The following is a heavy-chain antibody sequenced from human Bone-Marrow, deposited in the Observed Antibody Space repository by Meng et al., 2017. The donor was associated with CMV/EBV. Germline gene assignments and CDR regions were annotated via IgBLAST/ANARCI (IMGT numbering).Heavy chain of an antibody. CDR2: IYSGGST. CDR1: GFTVSSNY. Sequence: GESLKISCAASGFTVSSNYMSWVRQAPGKGLEWVSVIYSGGSTYYADSVKGRFTISRDNSKNTLYLQMNSLRAEDTAVYYCARALGYCSSTSCYGGGYYYYGMDVWGQGTTVTVSS. D-gene: IGHD2-2*01. J-gene: IGHJ6*02. CDR3: ARALGYCSSTSCYGGGYYYYGMDV. V-gene: IGHV3-66*02.